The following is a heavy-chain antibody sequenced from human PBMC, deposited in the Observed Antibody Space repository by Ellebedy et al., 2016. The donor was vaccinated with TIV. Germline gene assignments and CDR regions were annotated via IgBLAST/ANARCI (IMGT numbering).Heavy chain of an antibody. CDR2: INPSGGSA. J-gene: IGHJ3*02. CDR1: GYTFTSYY. Sequence: ASVKVSCKASGYTFTSYYIHWVRQAPGQGLEWMGIINPSGGSASFAQKFQGRVTMTRDTSTSTVYMELRSLRSEDTAIYYCARVYCPSTSNCEIYAFDIWGQGTMVTVSS. V-gene: IGHV1-46*01. D-gene: IGHD2-2*01. CDR3: ARVYCPSTSNCEIYAFDI.